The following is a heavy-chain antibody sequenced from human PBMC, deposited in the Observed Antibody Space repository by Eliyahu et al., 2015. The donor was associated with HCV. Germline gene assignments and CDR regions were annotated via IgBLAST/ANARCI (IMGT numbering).Heavy chain of an antibody. CDR3: ASTAYCGGDCYLYYFDY. CDR1: GXSISSXSYY. V-gene: IGHV4-39*01. J-gene: IGHJ4*02. Sequence: QLQLQESGPGLVKPSETLSLTCTVSGXSISSXSYYWGWIRQPPGKGLEWIGSIYYSGSTYYNPSLKSRVTISVDTSKNQFSLKLSSVTAADTAVYYCASTAYCGGDCYLYYFDYWGQGTLVTVSS. D-gene: IGHD2-21*02. CDR2: IYYSGST.